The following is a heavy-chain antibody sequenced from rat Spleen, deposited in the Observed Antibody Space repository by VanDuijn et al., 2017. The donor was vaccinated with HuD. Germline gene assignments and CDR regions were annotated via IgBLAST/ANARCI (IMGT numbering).Heavy chain of an antibody. CDR3: ARRHYGYNSYFDY. V-gene: IGHV5-25*01. CDR2: ISPSGVIT. D-gene: IGHD1-9*01. J-gene: IGHJ2*01. CDR1: GFTFSAYY. Sequence: EVQLVESDGGLVQPGRSLKLSCAASGFTFSAYYMAWVRQAPTKGLEWVATISPSGVITYYRDSVKGRFTISRDNAKSSLYLQMDSLRSEDTATYYCARRHYGYNSYFDYWGQGVMVTVSS.